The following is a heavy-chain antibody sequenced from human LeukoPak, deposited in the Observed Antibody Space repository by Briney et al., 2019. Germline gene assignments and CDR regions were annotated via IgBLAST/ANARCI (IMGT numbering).Heavy chain of an antibody. Sequence: GGSLRLSCAASGFTFSSYSMNWVRQAPGKGLEWVSSISSGSKYIYNADSVKGRFTISRDNAKNSLYLQMNSLRAEDTAVYYCARLAKCTSTCRGKYWYFDVWGRGTLVTVSS. CDR2: ISSGSKYI. J-gene: IGHJ2*01. V-gene: IGHV3-21*01. CDR1: GFTFSSYS. CDR3: ARLAKCTSTCRGKYWYFDV. D-gene: IGHD2-8*01.